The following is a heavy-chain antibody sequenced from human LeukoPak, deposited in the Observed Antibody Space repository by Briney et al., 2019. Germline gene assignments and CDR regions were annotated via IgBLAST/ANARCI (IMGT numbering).Heavy chain of an antibody. Sequence: GGSLRLSCAASGFTFSSYSMNWVRQAPGKGLEWVSSISSSSSYIYYADSVKGRFTISRDNAKNSLYLQMNSLRAEDTAVYYCARDSNPPEMATICWGQGTLVTVSS. CDR1: GFTFSSYS. CDR3: ARDSNPPEMATIC. CDR2: ISSSSSYI. D-gene: IGHD5-24*01. V-gene: IGHV3-21*01. J-gene: IGHJ4*02.